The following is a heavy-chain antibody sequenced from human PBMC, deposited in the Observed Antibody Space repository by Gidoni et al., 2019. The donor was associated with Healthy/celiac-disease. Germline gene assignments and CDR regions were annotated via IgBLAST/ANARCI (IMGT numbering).Heavy chain of an antibody. J-gene: IGHJ5*02. D-gene: IGHD3-22*01. Sequence: QVQLQESGPGLVKPSETLSLTCPVSGGSISSYYWSWIRQPPGKGLEWLGYIYYSGSTNYNPSLKSRVTISVDTSKNQFSLKLSSVTAADTAVYYCARGYDSSGPWGQGTLVTVSS. CDR2: IYYSGST. CDR3: ARGYDSSGP. CDR1: GGSISSYY. V-gene: IGHV4-59*01.